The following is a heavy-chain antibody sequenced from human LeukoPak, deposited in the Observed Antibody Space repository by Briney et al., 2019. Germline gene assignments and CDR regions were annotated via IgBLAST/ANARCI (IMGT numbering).Heavy chain of an antibody. J-gene: IGHJ4*02. V-gene: IGHV4-59*02. CDR1: GDSVTTYY. D-gene: IGHD6-13*01. CDR2: IYYSGSA. CDR3: ARGYSSSWSLIDY. Sequence: SETLSLTCTVSGDSVTTYYWSWIRQPPGKGLEWLGYIYYSGSATYNPSLKSRVTISVDTSKNQFSLKLSSVTAADTAVYYCARGYSSSWSLIDYWGQGTLVTVSS.